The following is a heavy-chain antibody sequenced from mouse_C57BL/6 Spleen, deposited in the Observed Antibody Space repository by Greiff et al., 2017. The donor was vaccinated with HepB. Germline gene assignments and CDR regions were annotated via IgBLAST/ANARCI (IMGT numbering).Heavy chain of an antibody. J-gene: IGHJ2*01. CDR3: TTLVLRFGYYFDY. Sequence: VQLQQPGAELVRPGASVKLSCTASGFNIKDYYMHWVKQRPEQGLEWIGRIDPEDGDTEYAPKFQGKATMTADTSSNTAYLQLSSLTSEDTAVYYCTTLVLRFGYYFDYWGQGTTLTVSS. D-gene: IGHD1-1*01. CDR1: GFNIKDYY. CDR2: IDPEDGDT. V-gene: IGHV14-1*01.